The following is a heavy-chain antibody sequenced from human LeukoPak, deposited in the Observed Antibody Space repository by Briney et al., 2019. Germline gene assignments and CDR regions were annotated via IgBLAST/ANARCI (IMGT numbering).Heavy chain of an antibody. CDR1: GFTFSSYA. V-gene: IGHV3-23*01. J-gene: IGHJ4*02. CDR2: TSGSSGGT. D-gene: IGHD4-17*01. CDR3: AKDADYGGNSEVDY. Sequence: QSGGSLRLSCAASGFTFSSYAMSCVRQAPGKGLEWVSTTSGSSGGTDYVDSVKGRFTISRDNSKNTLYLQMNSLRPEDTALYYCAKDADYGGNSEVDYWGQGTLVTVAS.